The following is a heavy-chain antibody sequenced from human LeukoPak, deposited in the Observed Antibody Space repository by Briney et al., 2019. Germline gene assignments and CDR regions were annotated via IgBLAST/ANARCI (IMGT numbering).Heavy chain of an antibody. CDR1: GYTFNGFY. CDR2: ISGSGGST. J-gene: IGHJ4*02. V-gene: IGHV3-23*01. D-gene: IGHD6-19*01. CDR3: AKGAAVAGTLLDY. Sequence: GASVKVSCKASGYTFNGFYLHWVRQAPGKGLEWVSAISGSGGSTYYADSVKGRFTISRDNSKNTLYLQMNSQRAEDTAVYYCAKGAAVAGTLLDYWGQGTLVSVSS.